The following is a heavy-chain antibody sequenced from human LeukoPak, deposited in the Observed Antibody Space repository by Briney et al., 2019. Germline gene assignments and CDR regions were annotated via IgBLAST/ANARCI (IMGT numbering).Heavy chain of an antibody. CDR2: IIPIFGTA. CDR1: GGTFSSHA. J-gene: IGHJ4*02. D-gene: IGHD3-10*01. V-gene: IGHV1-69*13. Sequence: SVKVSCKASGGTFSSHAISWVRQAPGQGLEWMGGIIPIFGTANYAQKFQGRVTITADESTSTAYMELSSLRSEDTAVYYCARGQDPNGSGSFDRFDYWGQGTLDTVSS. CDR3: ARGQDPNGSGSFDRFDY.